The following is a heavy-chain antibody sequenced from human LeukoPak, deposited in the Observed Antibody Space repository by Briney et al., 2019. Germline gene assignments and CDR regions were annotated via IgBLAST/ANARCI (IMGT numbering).Heavy chain of an antibody. CDR2: VGGSGSPK. J-gene: IGHJ4*02. CDR1: GFTFSNYA. V-gene: IGHV3-23*01. CDR3: VKDFDY. Sequence: GGSLRLSCAASGFTFSNYAMSWVRQTPGKGLEWVSTVGGSGSPKFYTDSVKGRFTISRDNSRNTPHLQMNSLSAEDSAIYYCVKDFDYWGQGTPVTVSS.